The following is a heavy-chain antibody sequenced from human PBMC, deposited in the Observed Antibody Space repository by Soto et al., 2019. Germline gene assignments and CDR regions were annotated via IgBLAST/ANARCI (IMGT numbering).Heavy chain of an antibody. CDR1: GGSFCGYY. D-gene: IGHD3-9*01. Sequence: SETLSLTCAVYGGSFCGYYWGWIRQPPGKGLEWIGEINHSGSTNYNPSLKSRVTISVDTSKNQFSLKLSSVTAADTAVYYCGRGVKTYFDWSRHYYYYMDVWGKGTTVTVSS. CDR2: INHSGST. CDR3: GRGVKTYFDWSRHYYYYMDV. J-gene: IGHJ6*03. V-gene: IGHV4-34*01.